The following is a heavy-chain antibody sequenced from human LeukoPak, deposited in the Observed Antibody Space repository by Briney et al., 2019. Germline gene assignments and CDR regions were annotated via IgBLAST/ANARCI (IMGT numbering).Heavy chain of an antibody. D-gene: IGHD2-21*01. CDR3: ARASVDFDY. J-gene: IGHJ4*02. CDR2: ISWNSATT. Sequence: QPGGSLRLSCAASGFTFDDYAMHWVRQAPGKGLEWVSGISWNSATTDYADSVKGRFTISRDNAKNSLYLQMNSLRAEDTAVYYCARASVDFDYWGQGTLVTVSS. CDR1: GFTFDDYA. V-gene: IGHV3-9*01.